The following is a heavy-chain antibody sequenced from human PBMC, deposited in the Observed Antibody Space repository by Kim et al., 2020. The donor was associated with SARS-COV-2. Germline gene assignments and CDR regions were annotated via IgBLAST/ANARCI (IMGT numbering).Heavy chain of an antibody. D-gene: IGHD2-2*01. CDR1: GGSFSGYY. CDR3: ARGFYHCSTTTCYADYFD. J-gene: IGHJ4*01. Sequence: SETLSLTCAVYGGSFSGYYWSWIRQPPGKGLEWIGEINHSGSTNYNPSLKSRVTISVDTSKNQFSLKLSSVTAADTAVYYCARGFYHCSTTTCYADYFD. CDR2: INHSGST. V-gene: IGHV4-34*01.